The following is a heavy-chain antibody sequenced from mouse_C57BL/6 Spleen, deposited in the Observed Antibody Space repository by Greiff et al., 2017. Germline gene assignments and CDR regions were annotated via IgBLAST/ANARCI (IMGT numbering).Heavy chain of an antibody. J-gene: IGHJ2*01. D-gene: IGHD1-1*01. Sequence: VQLVESGPELVKPGASVKISCKASGYSFTSYYIHWVKQRPGQGLEWIGWIYPGSGNTTYNEKFKGKATLTADTSSSTAYMQLSSLTSEDSAVYYCARRDYYGLDYWGQGTTLTVSS. CDR2: IYPGSGNT. CDR1: GYSFTSYY. V-gene: IGHV1-66*01. CDR3: ARRDYYGLDY.